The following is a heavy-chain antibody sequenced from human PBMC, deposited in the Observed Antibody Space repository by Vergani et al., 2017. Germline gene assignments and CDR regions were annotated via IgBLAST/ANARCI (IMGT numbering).Heavy chain of an antibody. CDR2: ISSDGSNK. CDR1: GFTFSRYG. V-gene: IGHV3-30*18. Sequence: QVQLVESGGGVVQPGRSLRLSCAASGFTFSRYGMHWVRQAPGKGLEWGAVISSDGSNKYYADSVKGRFTISRDNSKNTLSLQMNRLRAEATAVYYCAKSAGPHDILSGYYYYYMDVWGKGTTVTVSS. CDR3: AKSAGPHDILSGYYYYYMDV. D-gene: IGHD3-9*01. J-gene: IGHJ6*03.